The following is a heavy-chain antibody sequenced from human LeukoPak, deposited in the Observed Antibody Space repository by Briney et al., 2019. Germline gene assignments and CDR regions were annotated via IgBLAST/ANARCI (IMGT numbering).Heavy chain of an antibody. CDR3: ASLAMVRGVKFDY. D-gene: IGHD3-10*01. CDR1: GGSFSGYY. J-gene: IGHJ4*02. V-gene: IGHV4-34*01. Sequence: SETLSLTCAVYGGSFSGYYWSWIRQPPGKGLEWIGEINHSGSTNYNLSLKSRVTISVDTSKNQFSLKLSSVTAADTAVYYCASLAMVRGVKFDYWGQGTLVTVSS. CDR2: INHSGST.